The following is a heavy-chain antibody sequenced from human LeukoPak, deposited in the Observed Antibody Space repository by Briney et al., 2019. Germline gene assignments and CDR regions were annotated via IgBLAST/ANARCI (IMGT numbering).Heavy chain of an antibody. J-gene: IGHJ5*02. CDR3: ARVIAAHSNDP. CDR1: GYSISSGYY. Sequence: PSETLSLTCTVSGYSISSGYYWGWIRQPPGKGLEWIGSIYHSGSTYYNPSLKSRVTISVDTSKNQFSLKLSSVTAADTAVYYCARVIAAHSNDPWGQGTLVTVSS. CDR2: IYHSGST. V-gene: IGHV4-38-2*02. D-gene: IGHD6-6*01.